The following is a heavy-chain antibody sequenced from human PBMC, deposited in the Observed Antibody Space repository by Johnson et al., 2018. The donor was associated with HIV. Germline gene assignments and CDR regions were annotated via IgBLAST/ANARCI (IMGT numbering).Heavy chain of an antibody. V-gene: IGHV3-30*02. CDR2: IQYDGSNK. Sequence: QVQLVESGGGVVQPGGSLRLSCAASGFTFSSYGMHWVRQAPGKGLEWVAFIQYDGSNKYYADSVKGRFTISRDNSKNTLYLQMNSLRAEDTAVYYCAKELGSSWYHYAFDIVGQGTMVTVSS. J-gene: IGHJ3*02. D-gene: IGHD6-13*01. CDR1: GFTFSSYG. CDR3: AKELGSSWYHYAFDI.